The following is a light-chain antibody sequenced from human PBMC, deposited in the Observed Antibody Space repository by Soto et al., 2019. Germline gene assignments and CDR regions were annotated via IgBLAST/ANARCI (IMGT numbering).Light chain of an antibody. J-gene: IGLJ1*01. V-gene: IGLV2-11*01. Sequence: QSVLTQPRSVSGSPGQSVTISCTGTESDVGGYNYVSWYQQYPGEAPKRMTYDVIKRPSGVPDRFSGAKSGNTASLTISGLQPEDEADYYCCSYGGSYAPYVFGTGTKVTVL. CDR3: CSYGGSYAPYV. CDR2: DVI. CDR1: ESDVGGYNY.